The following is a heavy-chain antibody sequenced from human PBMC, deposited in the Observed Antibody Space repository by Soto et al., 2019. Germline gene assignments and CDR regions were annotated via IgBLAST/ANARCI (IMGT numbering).Heavy chain of an antibody. J-gene: IGHJ5*02. V-gene: IGHV4-31*03. CDR2: IYYSGST. CDR3: ARVSGVRGVIIEDWFDP. Sequence: SETLSLTCTVSGGSISSGGYYWSWIRQHPGKGLEWIGYIYYSGSTYYNPSLKSRVTISVDTSKNQFSLKLSSVTAADTAVYYCARVSGVRGVIIEDWFDPWGQGTLVTVSS. CDR1: GGSISSGGYY. D-gene: IGHD3-10*01.